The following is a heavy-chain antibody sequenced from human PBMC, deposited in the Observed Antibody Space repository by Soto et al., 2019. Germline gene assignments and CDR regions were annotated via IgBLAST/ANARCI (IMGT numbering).Heavy chain of an antibody. CDR2: MNPDNGNT. D-gene: IGHD3-3*01. Sequence: GASVKVSCKASGYTFSTYEINWVRRAAGQGLEWMGRMNPDNGNTGYAQKFQDRVTMTRNTSMSTAYMELSSLRSDDTAVYYCARGPRESGEWLLFDYWGQGALVTVSS. V-gene: IGHV1-8*01. CDR3: ARGPRESGEWLLFDY. CDR1: GYTFSTYE. J-gene: IGHJ4*02.